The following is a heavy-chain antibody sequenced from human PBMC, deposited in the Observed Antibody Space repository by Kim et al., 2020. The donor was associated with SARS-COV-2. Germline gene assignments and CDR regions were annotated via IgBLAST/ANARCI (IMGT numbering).Heavy chain of an antibody. CDR3: ARDAGSGSRTFDY. D-gene: IGHD3-10*01. J-gene: IGHJ4*02. V-gene: IGHV1-18*01. Sequence: YAQKLQGRVTMTTDTSTSTAYMELRSLRSDDTAVYYCARDAGSGSRTFDYWGQGTLVTVSS.